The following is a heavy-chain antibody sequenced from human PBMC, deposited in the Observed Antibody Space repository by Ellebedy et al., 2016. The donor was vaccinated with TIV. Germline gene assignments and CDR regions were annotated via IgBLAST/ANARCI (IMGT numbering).Heavy chain of an antibody. CDR2: ITQDGSEI. Sequence: GESLKISCAASGFTFSDYWMSWVRQTPEKGLEWVANITQDGSEIYYVDSVKGRFTVSRDNAKNSLYLQMNSLRVEDTAVYYCARWGDSSMSGMDVWGQGTTVTVSS. D-gene: IGHD2/OR15-2a*01. V-gene: IGHV3-7*01. J-gene: IGHJ6*02. CDR3: ARWGDSSMSGMDV. CDR1: GFTFSDYW.